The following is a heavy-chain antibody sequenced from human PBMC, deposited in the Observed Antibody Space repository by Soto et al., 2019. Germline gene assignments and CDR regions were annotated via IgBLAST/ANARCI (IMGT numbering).Heavy chain of an antibody. D-gene: IGHD3-3*01. Sequence: GGSLRLSCAASGFTFSSYAMSWVRQAPGKGLEWVAVISYDGSNKYYADSVKGRFTISRDNSKNTLYLQMNSLRAEDTAVYYCAREWRSDFWSGYYTGILDYYYGMDVWGQGTTVTVSS. CDR1: GFTFSSYA. V-gene: IGHV3-30-3*01. CDR2: ISYDGSNK. J-gene: IGHJ6*02. CDR3: AREWRSDFWSGYYTGILDYYYGMDV.